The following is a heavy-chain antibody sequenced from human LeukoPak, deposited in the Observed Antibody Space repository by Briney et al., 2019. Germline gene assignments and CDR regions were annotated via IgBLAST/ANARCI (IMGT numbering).Heavy chain of an antibody. J-gene: IGHJ4*02. V-gene: IGHV3-23*01. Sequence: GGSLRLSCAASGFTFSSYAMTWVRQAPGKGLEWVSAISGSGSTTYCADSVKGRFTISRDNSKNTLYLQMNSLRAEDTAVYYCAKDIITLTTAVPDYWGQGTLVTVSS. D-gene: IGHD4-23*01. CDR2: ISGSGSTT. CDR1: GFTFSSYA. CDR3: AKDIITLTTAVPDY.